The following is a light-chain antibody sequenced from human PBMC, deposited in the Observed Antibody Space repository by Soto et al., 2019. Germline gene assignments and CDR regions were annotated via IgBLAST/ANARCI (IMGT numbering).Light chain of an antibody. J-gene: IGLJ3*02. V-gene: IGLV1-40*01. CDR1: SSNIGAGYD. Sequence: QSVLTQPPSVSGAPGQRVTISCSGTSSNIGAGYDVHGYHQLPGTAPKLLIFGNNNRPSGVPARFSASRSGTSASLAITGLQAEDGADYYCQSFDTSLRGSVFGGGTKLTVL. CDR3: QSFDTSLRGSV. CDR2: GNN.